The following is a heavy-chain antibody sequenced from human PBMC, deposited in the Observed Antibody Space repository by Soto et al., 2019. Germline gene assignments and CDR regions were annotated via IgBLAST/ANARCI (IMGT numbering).Heavy chain of an antibody. D-gene: IGHD2-15*01. Sequence: QVQLVESGGGVVQPGRSLRLSCAASGFTFSSYAMHWVRQAPGKGLEWVAVISYDGSNKYYADSVKGRFTISRDNSKNTLYLQMNSLRAEDTAVYYCARDLYCSGGSCYRKNYYYGMDVWGQGTTVTVSS. CDR1: GFTFSSYA. J-gene: IGHJ6*02. V-gene: IGHV3-30-3*01. CDR2: ISYDGSNK. CDR3: ARDLYCSGGSCYRKNYYYGMDV.